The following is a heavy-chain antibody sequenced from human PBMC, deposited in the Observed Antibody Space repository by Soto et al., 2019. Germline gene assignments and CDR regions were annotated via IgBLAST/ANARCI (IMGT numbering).Heavy chain of an antibody. J-gene: IGHJ6*02. Sequence: ASVKVSCKASGYTFTGYYMHWVRQAPGQGLEWMGWINPNSGGTNYAQKFQGWVTMTRDTSISTAYMELSRLRSDDTAVYYCARGREYNWNDLDDYGMDVWGQGTTVTVSS. CDR3: ARGREYNWNDLDDYGMDV. CDR2: INPNSGGT. V-gene: IGHV1-2*04. D-gene: IGHD1-20*01. CDR1: GYTFTGYY.